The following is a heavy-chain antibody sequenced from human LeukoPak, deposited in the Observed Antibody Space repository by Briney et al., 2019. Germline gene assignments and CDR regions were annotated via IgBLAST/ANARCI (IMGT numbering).Heavy chain of an antibody. CDR3: ARDGKYCSGGSCYPFFNYYYYMDV. D-gene: IGHD2-15*01. CDR2: INPSGGST. V-gene: IGHV1-46*01. CDR1: GYTFTSYY. Sequence: ASVKVSCKASGYTFTSYYMHWVRQAPGQGLEWMGIINPSGGSTSYAQKFQGRVTMTRDTSTSTVYMELSSLRSEDTAVYYCARDGKYCSGGSCYPFFNYYYYMDVWGKGTTVTISS. J-gene: IGHJ6*03.